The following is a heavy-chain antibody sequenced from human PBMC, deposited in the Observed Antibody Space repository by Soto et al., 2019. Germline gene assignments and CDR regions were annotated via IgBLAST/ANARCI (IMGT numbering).Heavy chain of an antibody. CDR3: ARESRTSYYDFWSGYYTSYYYYYMDV. CDR1: GYTFTSYA. J-gene: IGHJ6*03. CDR2: INAGNGNT. Sequence: GASVKVSCKASGYTFTSYAMHWVRQAPGQRLEWMGWINAGNGNTKYSQKFQGRVTITRDTSASTAYMELSSLRSEDTAVYYCARESRTSYYDFWSGYYTSYYYYYMDVWGKGTTVTVS. V-gene: IGHV1-3*01. D-gene: IGHD3-3*01.